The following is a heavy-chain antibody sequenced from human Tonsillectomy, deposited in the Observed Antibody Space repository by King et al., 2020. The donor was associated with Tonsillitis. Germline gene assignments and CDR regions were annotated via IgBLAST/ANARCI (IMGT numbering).Heavy chain of an antibody. V-gene: IGHV3-33*01. J-gene: IGHJ6*03. Sequence: VQLVESGGGVVQPGRSLRLSCAASGFTFSSHVMHWVRQAPGKGLEWVALIWYDGSNKYYADSVKGRFTISRDNSKNTLYLQMNSLRAEDTAVDYCASSTYCSGGSCFERDFYYYMNVWGKGTTVTVSS. CDR3: ASSTYCSGGSCFERDFYYYMNV. CDR1: GFTFSSHV. D-gene: IGHD2-15*01. CDR2: IWYDGSNK.